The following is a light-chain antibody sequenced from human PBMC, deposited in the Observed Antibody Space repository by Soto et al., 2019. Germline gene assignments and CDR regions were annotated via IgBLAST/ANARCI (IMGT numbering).Light chain of an antibody. CDR2: DVS. V-gene: IGKV3-20*01. CDR1: QSVSSAY. J-gene: IGKJ5*01. CDR3: QQYNNWPPVT. Sequence: EIVLTQSPGTLSLSPCERATLSCSASQSVSSAYLAWYQQKPGQAPRLLIYDVSSRATGIPDRFSGSGSGTDFTLTISRLEPEDFALYYCQQYNNWPPVTFGQGTRLEIK.